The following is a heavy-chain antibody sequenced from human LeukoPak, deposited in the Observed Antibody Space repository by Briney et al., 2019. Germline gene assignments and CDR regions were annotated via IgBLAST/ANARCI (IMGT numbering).Heavy chain of an antibody. CDR1: GFTFRSYW. Sequence: GGSLRLSCAASGFTFRSYWMHWVRQAPGKSVVWVLYINGDGSSTKYADSVKGRFTISRDNAKNTLYLHMNSLGGEDTAVYYGARDRYGGPDYWGQGTLVTVSS. V-gene: IGHV3-74*01. CDR3: ARDRYGGPDY. CDR2: INGDGSST. D-gene: IGHD5-12*01. J-gene: IGHJ4*02.